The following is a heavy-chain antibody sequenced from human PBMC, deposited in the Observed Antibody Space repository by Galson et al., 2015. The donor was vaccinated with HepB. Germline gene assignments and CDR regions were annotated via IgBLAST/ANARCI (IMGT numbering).Heavy chain of an antibody. CDR3: ARDLKAYGSGAKGHFDY. Sequence: SVKVSCKASGGTFSSYTISWVRQAPGQGLEWMGRIIPILGIANYAQKFQGRVTITADKSTSTAYMELSSLRSEDTAVYYCARDLKAYGSGAKGHFDYWGQGTLVTVSS. V-gene: IGHV1-69*04. CDR2: IIPILGIA. J-gene: IGHJ4*02. CDR1: GGTFSSYT. D-gene: IGHD3-10*01.